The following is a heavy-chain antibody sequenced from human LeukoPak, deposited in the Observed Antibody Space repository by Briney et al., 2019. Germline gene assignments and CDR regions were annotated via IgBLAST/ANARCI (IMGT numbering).Heavy chain of an antibody. CDR3: ARDLAVADLDQ. D-gene: IGHD6-19*01. V-gene: IGHV6-1*01. Sequence: SQTLSLTCVISGDSVSSNSAAWSWIRQSPSRGLVWLARTYYRSKWYKDYAPSVKSRATINPDTSKNQFSLQLNSVIAEDTAVYYCARDLAVADLDQWGQGTLVTVSS. CDR1: GDSVSSNSAA. CDR2: TYYRSKWYK. J-gene: IGHJ4*02.